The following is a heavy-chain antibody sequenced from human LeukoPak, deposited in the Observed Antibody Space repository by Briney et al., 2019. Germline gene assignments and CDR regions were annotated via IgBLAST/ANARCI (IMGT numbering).Heavy chain of an antibody. J-gene: IGHJ4*02. CDR1: GGSISSGDYY. CDR3: ARVSDSSGYYYNYYFDY. Sequence: PSQTLSLTCTVSGGSISSGDYYWSWIRQPPGKGLEWIGYIYYSGSTYYNPSLKSRVTISVDTSKNQFSLKLSSVTAADTAVYYCARVSDSSGYYYNYYFDYWGQGTLVTVSS. D-gene: IGHD3-22*01. CDR2: IYYSGST. V-gene: IGHV4-30-4*08.